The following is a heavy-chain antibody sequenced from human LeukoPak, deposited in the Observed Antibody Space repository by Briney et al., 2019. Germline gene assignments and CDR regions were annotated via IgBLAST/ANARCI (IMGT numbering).Heavy chain of an antibody. V-gene: IGHV3-7*01. CDR3: ARANGDYTY. CDR1: GFTFSSYW. D-gene: IGHD4-17*01. J-gene: IGHJ4*02. Sequence: GGSLRLSCAASGFTFSSYWMTWVRQAPGEGLEWVANIKQDGSEKYYMDSVRSRFTISRDNAKNSLFLQMNSLRAEDTAVYYCARANGDYTYWGQGTLVTVSS. CDR2: IKQDGSEK.